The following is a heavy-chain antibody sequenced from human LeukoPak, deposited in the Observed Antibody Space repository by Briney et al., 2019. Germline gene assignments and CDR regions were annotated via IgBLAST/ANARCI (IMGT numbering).Heavy chain of an antibody. V-gene: IGHV7-4-1*02. Sequence: ASVKVSCKASGYTFTSYAMNWVRQAPGQGLEWMGWINTNTGNPTYAQGFTGRFVFSLDTSVSTAYLQISSLKAEDTAVYYCTRERYLIAAAGIDYWGQGTLVTVSS. CDR2: INTNTGNP. CDR3: TRERYLIAAAGIDY. J-gene: IGHJ4*02. D-gene: IGHD6-13*01. CDR1: GYTFTSYA.